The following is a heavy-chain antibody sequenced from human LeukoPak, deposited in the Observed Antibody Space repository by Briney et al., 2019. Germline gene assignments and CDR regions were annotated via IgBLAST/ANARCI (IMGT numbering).Heavy chain of an antibody. V-gene: IGHV1-18*01. CDR1: GYTFSSHG. J-gene: IGHJ6*03. Sequence: GASVKVSCKASGYTFSSHGISWVRQAPGQGLEWMGWISAYNGDTNYAQKLQGRVTMTTDTSTSTAYMELRSLRSDDTAVYYCARVYCSSASCQFVYYYYYYMDVWGKGTTVTVSS. CDR3: ARVYCSSASCQFVYYYYYYMDV. D-gene: IGHD2-2*01. CDR2: ISAYNGDT.